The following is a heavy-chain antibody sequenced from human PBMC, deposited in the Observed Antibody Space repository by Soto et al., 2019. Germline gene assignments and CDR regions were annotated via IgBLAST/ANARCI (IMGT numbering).Heavy chain of an antibody. CDR2: ISYDGSNK. V-gene: IGHV3-30*18. J-gene: IGHJ6*02. Sequence: GGSLRLSCAASGFTFSSYGMHWVRQAPGKGLEWVAVISYDGSNKYYADSVKGRFTISRDNSKNTLYLQMNSLRAEDTAVYYCAKDQRGYYDFWSGYFPLRDYYYYYGMDVWGQGTTVTVSS. D-gene: IGHD3-3*01. CDR1: GFTFSSYG. CDR3: AKDQRGYYDFWSGYFPLRDYYYYYGMDV.